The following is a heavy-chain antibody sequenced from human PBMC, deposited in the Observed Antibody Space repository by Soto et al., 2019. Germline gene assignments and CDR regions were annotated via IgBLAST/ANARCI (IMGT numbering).Heavy chain of an antibody. CDR2: ISGSGGST. D-gene: IGHD1-26*01. CDR3: ARRGSGSYDDY. Sequence: EVQLLESGGGLVQPGGSLRLSCAASGFTFSSYAMRWVRQAPVKGLEWVSAISGSGGSTYYADSVKGRFTISRDNSKNTLYLQMNSLRAEDTAVYYCARRGSGSYDDYWVQGTRVTVSS. J-gene: IGHJ4*02. V-gene: IGHV3-23*01. CDR1: GFTFSSYA.